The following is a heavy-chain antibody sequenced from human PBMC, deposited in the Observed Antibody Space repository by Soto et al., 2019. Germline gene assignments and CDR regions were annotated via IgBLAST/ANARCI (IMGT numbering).Heavy chain of an antibody. CDR1: GFALSTSGVG. CDR2: IYWDDDK. D-gene: IGHD6-19*01. CDR3: AHRTLYSSGWYYFDY. J-gene: IGHJ4*02. V-gene: IGHV2-5*02. Sequence: QITLKESGPTLVKPTQTLTLTCTFSGFALSTSGVGVGWIRQPPGKALEWLALIYWDDDKRYSPSLKSRLTITKDTSKNQVVLTMTNMDPVDTATYYCAHRTLYSSGWYYFDYWGQGTLVTVSS.